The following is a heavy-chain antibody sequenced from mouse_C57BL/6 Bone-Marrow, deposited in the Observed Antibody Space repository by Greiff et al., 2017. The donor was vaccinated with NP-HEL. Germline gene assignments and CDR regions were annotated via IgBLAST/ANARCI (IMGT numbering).Heavy chain of an antibody. J-gene: IGHJ2*01. V-gene: IGHV1-85*01. CDR2: IYPRDGST. Sequence: QVQLKQSGPELVKPGASVKLSCKASGYTFTSYDINWVKQRPGQGLEWIGWIYPRDGSTKYNEKFKGKATLTVDTSSSTAYMELHSLTSEDSAVYFCARGEYYGSSYEDYWGQGTTLTVSS. D-gene: IGHD1-1*01. CDR3: ARGEYYGSSYEDY. CDR1: GYTFTSYD.